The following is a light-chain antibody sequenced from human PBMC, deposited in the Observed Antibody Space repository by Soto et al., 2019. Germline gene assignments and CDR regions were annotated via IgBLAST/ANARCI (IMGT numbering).Light chain of an antibody. Sequence: EIVLTQSPATLSLSPGERATLSCRASQSVSSYLAWYQQKPGQAPRLLIYDASNRATGIPARFSGSGSDSDFALTISSLEREDFAVYYCQQRSNWPTFGGGTKVEIK. CDR2: DAS. J-gene: IGKJ4*01. CDR1: QSVSSY. CDR3: QQRSNWPT. V-gene: IGKV3-11*01.